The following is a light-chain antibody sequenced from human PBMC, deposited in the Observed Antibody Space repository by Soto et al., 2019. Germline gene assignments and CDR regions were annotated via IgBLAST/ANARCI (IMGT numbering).Light chain of an antibody. Sequence: QSVLTQPASVSGSPGQSITISCTGTSSDVGGYNYVSWYQQHPGKAPKLMIYDVSNRPSGVSNRFSGSKSGNTASLTISGLQAEAEPDYYCSSYTSSSSNVFGIGTKVTVL. CDR1: SSDVGGYNY. CDR2: DVS. CDR3: SSYTSSSSNV. J-gene: IGLJ1*01. V-gene: IGLV2-14*01.